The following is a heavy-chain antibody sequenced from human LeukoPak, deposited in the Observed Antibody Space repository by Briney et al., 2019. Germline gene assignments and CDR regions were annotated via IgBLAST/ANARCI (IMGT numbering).Heavy chain of an antibody. CDR3: ARESRVEGNAFDI. V-gene: IGHV3-21*01. CDR2: ISSSSSYI. J-gene: IGHJ3*02. CDR1: VFTFSSYS. D-gene: IGHD1-1*01. Sequence: PGGSLRLSCAASVFTFSSYSMNGVRQAPGKGLEWVSSISSSSSYIYYADSVKGRFIISQDNAKKLLYLQMNSLRAEYTAFYYCARESRVEGNAFDIWGQGKMVTVSS.